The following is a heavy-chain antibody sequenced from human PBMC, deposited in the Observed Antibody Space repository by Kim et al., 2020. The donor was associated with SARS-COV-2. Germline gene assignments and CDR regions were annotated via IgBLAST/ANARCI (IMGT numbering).Heavy chain of an antibody. CDR1: GYTFTSYA. J-gene: IGHJ5*02. CDR3: ARPLAGIGNWFDP. Sequence: ASVKVSCKASGYTFTSYAMHWVRQAPGQRLEWMGWINAGNGNTKYSQKFQGRVTITRDTSASTAYMELSSLRSEDTAVYYCARPLAGIGNWFDPWGQGTLVTVSS. V-gene: IGHV1-3*01. CDR2: INAGNGNT. D-gene: IGHD6-19*01.